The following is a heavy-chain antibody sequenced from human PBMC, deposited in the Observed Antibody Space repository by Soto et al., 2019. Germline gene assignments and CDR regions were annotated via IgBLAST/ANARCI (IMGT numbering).Heavy chain of an antibody. CDR1: GGSISSSSYF. V-gene: IGHV4-39*01. Sequence: QLQLQESGPGLVKPSETLSLTCSVSGGSISSSSYFWGWIRQPPGKGLEWIGSIYYSGSTSYNPSLKIRVTVSVDTSKNQFSLKLSSVTAADTAVYYCARHPSDFWFDPWGQGTLVTVSS. D-gene: IGHD2-21*02. CDR2: IYYSGST. CDR3: ARHPSDFWFDP. J-gene: IGHJ5*02.